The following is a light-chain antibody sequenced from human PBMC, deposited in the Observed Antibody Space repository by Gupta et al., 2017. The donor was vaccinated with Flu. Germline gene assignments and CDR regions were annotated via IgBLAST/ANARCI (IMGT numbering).Light chain of an antibody. Sequence: SYVLPQPPSVSVAPGETARITCGGSNIGGKSVHWYHQKPGQAPVMLIYDDSDRPSGIPERFSGSNSWTTATLTISGVEAGDEADYFCHVWNDSTDHYVFGTGTKVTVL. CDR1: NIGGKS. CDR3: HVWNDSTDHYV. CDR2: DDS. J-gene: IGLJ1*01. V-gene: IGLV3-21*02.